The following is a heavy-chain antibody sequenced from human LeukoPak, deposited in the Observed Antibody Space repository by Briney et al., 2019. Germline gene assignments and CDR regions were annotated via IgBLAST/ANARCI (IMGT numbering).Heavy chain of an antibody. CDR1: GFTVSSNS. D-gene: IGHD1-26*01. CDR2: IYSGGST. CDR3: ARDGRRWLRDYYYYYMDV. J-gene: IGHJ6*03. Sequence: AGGSLRLSCAASGFTVSSNSMSWVRQAPGKGLEWVSVIYSGGSTYYADSVKGRFTISRDNSKNTLYLQMNSLRAEDTAVYYCARDGRRWLRDYYYYYMDVWGKGTTVTVSS. V-gene: IGHV3-66*01.